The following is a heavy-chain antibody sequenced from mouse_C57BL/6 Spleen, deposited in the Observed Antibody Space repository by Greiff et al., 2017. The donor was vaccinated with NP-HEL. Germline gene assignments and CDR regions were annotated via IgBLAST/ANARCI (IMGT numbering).Heavy chain of an antibody. CDR3: AREGYYGNSYDY. CDR1: GYTFTDYN. Sequence: SGPELVKPGASVKMSCKASGYTFTDYNMHWVKQSHGKSLEWIGYINPNNGGTSYNQKFKGKATLTVNKSSSTAYMELRSLTSEDSAVYYCAREGYYGNSYDYWGQGTTLTVSS. D-gene: IGHD2-1*01. CDR2: INPNNGGT. J-gene: IGHJ2*01. V-gene: IGHV1-22*01.